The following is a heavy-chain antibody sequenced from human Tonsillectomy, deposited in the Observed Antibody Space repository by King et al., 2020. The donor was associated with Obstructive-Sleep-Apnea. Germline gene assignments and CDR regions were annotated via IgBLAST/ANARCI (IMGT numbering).Heavy chain of an antibody. CDR3: ARGWWSDDFWTGYHAFDI. Sequence: VQLVESGGGLVQPGGSLRLSCAASGCTVSTNYMTVFRQAPGKGLEWVSVIYSGGTTYYADSWKGRLPISRHKSKNTLNLQMTSLRAEETAVYFCARGWWSDDFWTGYHAFDIWGQGTMVTVSS. CDR1: GCTVSTNY. D-gene: IGHD3/OR15-3a*01. CDR2: IYSGGTT. J-gene: IGHJ3*02. V-gene: IGHV3-53*04.